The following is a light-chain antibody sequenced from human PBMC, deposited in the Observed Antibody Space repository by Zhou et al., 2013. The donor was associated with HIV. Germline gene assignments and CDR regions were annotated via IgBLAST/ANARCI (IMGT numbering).Light chain of an antibody. CDR3: QQADTLPVT. Sequence: DIQMTQSPSSLSASVGDRVTITCRASQTILSYLNWYQQKPGKAPKLLIYAASSLQGGVPSRFSGSGSGTDFTLTISSLQPEDFATYYCQQADTLPVTFGGGTKVEIK. J-gene: IGKJ4*01. CDR2: AAS. CDR1: QTILSY. V-gene: IGKV1-39*01.